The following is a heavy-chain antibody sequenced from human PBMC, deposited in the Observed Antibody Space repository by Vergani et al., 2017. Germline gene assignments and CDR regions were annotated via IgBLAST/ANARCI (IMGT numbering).Heavy chain of an antibody. Sequence: EVQLLESGGGLVQPGGSLRLSCEASGFSFPGYAMSWVRQAPGKGLEWVSAIGTAGDTYYPGSVKGRFTISRENAKNSWYVQMHGLRAGDTAVYSCARRDSSSPALDYWGEGTLVTVSS. CDR3: ARRDSSSPALDY. D-gene: IGHD6-6*01. CDR2: IGTAGDT. CDR1: GFSFPGYA. V-gene: IGHV3-13*01. J-gene: IGHJ4*02.